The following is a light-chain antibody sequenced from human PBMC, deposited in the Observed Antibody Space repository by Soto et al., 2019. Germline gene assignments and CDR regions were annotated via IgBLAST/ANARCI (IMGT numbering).Light chain of an antibody. Sequence: QSALTQPPSASGSPGQSIAISCTGTSTDVGANNFVSWYQQHPGKAPKVMIYDVTKRPSGVPSRCSGSKSGNTASLTVSGLQAEDEADYYCSIYAGGNTVIFGGGTKVTVL. J-gene: IGLJ2*01. CDR2: DVT. CDR3: SIYAGGNTVI. CDR1: STDVGANNF. V-gene: IGLV2-8*01.